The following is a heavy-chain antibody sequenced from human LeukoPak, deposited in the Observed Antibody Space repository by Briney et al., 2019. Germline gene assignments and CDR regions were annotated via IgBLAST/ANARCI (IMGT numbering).Heavy chain of an antibody. CDR2: ISYSGTT. D-gene: IGHD3-3*01. V-gene: IGHV4-39*01. CDR3: ASTYFDFGSGDYYGTDV. CDR1: DVSISSGIYY. Sequence: PSETLSLTCSVSDVSISSGIYYWGWIRQPPGRGLEWIGSISYSGTTFYTPSLRSRGTISVDTSKNQFSLKLSSVTAADTAVYYCASTYFDFGSGDYYGTDVWGQGTTVTVSS. J-gene: IGHJ6*02.